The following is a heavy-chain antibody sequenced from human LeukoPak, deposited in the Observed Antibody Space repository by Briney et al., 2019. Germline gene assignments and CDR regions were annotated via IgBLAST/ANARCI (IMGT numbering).Heavy chain of an antibody. V-gene: IGHV3-20*04. CDR1: GFPFDDYG. J-gene: IGHJ4*02. Sequence: GGSLRLSCAASGFPFDDYGMSWVRQAPGKGLEWVSGINWNGGSTGYADSVKGRFTISRDNAKNSLYLQMNSLRVEDTAVYYCARDGYTNGWDLAYWGQGTLVAVSS. CDR3: ARDGYTNGWDLAY. D-gene: IGHD6-19*01. CDR2: INWNGGST.